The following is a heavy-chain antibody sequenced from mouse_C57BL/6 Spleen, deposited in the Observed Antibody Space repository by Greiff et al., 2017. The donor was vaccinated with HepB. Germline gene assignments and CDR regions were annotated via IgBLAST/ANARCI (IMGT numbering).Heavy chain of an antibody. CDR3: ARGGYGSNYEFAD. CDR2: IRPNSGST. CDR1: GYTFTSYW. D-gene: IGHD1-1*01. J-gene: IGHJ3*01. V-gene: IGHV1-64*01. Sequence: QVQLQQSGAELVKPGASVKLSCKASGYTFTSYWMHWVKQRPGQGLEWIGMIRPNSGSTNYNEKFKSKATLTVDKSSSTAYMQLSSLTSKDSAVYYCARGGYGSNYEFADWGQGTLVTVSA.